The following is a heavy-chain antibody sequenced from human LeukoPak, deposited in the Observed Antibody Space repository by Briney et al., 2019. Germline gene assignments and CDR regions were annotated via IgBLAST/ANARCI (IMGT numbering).Heavy chain of an antibody. J-gene: IGHJ4*02. CDR2: ISSNGGST. V-gene: IGHV3-64*01. Sequence: GGSLRLSCAASGFTFSSYAMHWVRQAPGKGLEYVSAISSNGGSTYYANSVKGRFTISRDNSKNTLYLQMGSLRAEDMAVYYCARDPNYYDSSGSDFDYWGQGTLVTVSS. D-gene: IGHD3-22*01. CDR3: ARDPNYYDSSGSDFDY. CDR1: GFTFSSYA.